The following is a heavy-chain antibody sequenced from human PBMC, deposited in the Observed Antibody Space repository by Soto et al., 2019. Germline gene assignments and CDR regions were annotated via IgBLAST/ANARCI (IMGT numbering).Heavy chain of an antibody. CDR1: GGSVNIGTYY. CDR3: ASLKKDYYDSSGYYAFDY. J-gene: IGHJ4*02. V-gene: IGHV4-31*03. CDR2: TFYSGST. D-gene: IGHD3-22*01. Sequence: QVQLQESGPGLVKPSQTLSLTCTVSGGSVNIGTYYWSWIRQRPGEGLEWIGYTFYSGSTYYNPSLNRRVTISLYISNNQFPLELTSVTAADTAVYFCASLKKDYYDSSGYYAFDYWGQGTLVTVSS.